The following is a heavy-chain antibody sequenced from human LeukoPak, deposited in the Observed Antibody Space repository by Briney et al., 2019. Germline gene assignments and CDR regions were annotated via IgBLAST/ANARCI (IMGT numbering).Heavy chain of an antibody. J-gene: IGHJ3*02. D-gene: IGHD5-12*01. CDR2: IRYDGSNK. Sequence: GGSLRLSCAASGFTFSSYGTHWVRQAPGKGLEWVAFIRYDGSNKYYADSVKGRFTISRDNSKNTLYLQMNSLRAEDTAVYYCAKVVNSGYARDAFDIWGQGTMVTVSS. V-gene: IGHV3-30*02. CDR3: AKVVNSGYARDAFDI. CDR1: GFTFSSYG.